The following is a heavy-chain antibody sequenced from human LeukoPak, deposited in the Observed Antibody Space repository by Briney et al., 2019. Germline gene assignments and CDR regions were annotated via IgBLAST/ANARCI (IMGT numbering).Heavy chain of an antibody. CDR1: GFTFSAYW. CDR3: TRKTTDYYDSSGVGGY. J-gene: IGHJ4*02. D-gene: IGHD3-22*01. Sequence: PGGSLRLSCAASGFTFSAYWVHWVRQAPGKGLVWVSRINSDGSRTSYADSVKGRFTISRDNAKNTLYLQMKSLRAEDTAVYYCTRKTTDYYDSSGVGGYWGQGTLVTVSS. V-gene: IGHV3-74*01. CDR2: INSDGSRT.